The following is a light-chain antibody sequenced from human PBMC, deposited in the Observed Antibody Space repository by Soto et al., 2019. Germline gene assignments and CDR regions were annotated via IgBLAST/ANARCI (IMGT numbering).Light chain of an antibody. V-gene: IGLV2-14*03. CDR1: SSDIGDYDY. CDR3: TSYTRTITLV. CDR2: DVS. Sequence: QSVLTQPASVSGSPGQSVTISCTGTSSDIGDYDYVSWYQHHPGEAPKLMIYDVSNRPSGVSDRFSGSKSGNTASLTISGLQAEDEADYYCTSYTRTITLVFGGGTKVTVL. J-gene: IGLJ2*01.